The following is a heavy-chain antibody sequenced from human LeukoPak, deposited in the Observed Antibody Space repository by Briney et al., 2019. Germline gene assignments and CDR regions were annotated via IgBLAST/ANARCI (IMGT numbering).Heavy chain of an antibody. CDR1: GFTFDDYA. V-gene: IGHV3-43*02. Sequence: SGGSLGLSCAASGFTFDDYAMHWARQVPGKGLEWVSLISGDGGSTSYADSVKGRFTISRDNNKSSLYLQMNSLRAEDTALYYCAKDGYCSGGRCHAALNYWGQGTLVTVSS. CDR3: AKDGYCSGGRCHAALNY. D-gene: IGHD2-15*01. CDR2: ISGDGGST. J-gene: IGHJ4*02.